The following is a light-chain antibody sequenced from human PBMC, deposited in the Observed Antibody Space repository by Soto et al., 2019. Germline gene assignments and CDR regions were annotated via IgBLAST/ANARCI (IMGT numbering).Light chain of an antibody. CDR3: NSYTTSSTYV. CDR1: SSDVGGYNH. Sequence: QSALTQPASVSGSPGQSITISCTGTSSDVGGYNHVSWYQQHPGKAPKLMIYDVSNRPSGVSNRFSGSKSGNTASLTISGVQAEDEADYYCNSYTTSSTYVFGTGTKLTVL. J-gene: IGLJ1*01. V-gene: IGLV2-14*01. CDR2: DVS.